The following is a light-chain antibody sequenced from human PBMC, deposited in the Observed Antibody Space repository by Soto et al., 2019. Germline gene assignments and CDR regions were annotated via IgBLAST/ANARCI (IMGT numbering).Light chain of an antibody. V-gene: IGKV3-15*01. CDR3: QQYNNWQT. CDR1: QSVSSN. Sequence: EIVMTQSPATLSVSPGERATLSCRASQSVSSNLAWYQQKPGQAPRLLIYGASTRATVIPARFSGSGSGTEFTLTISSLQSEDFAVYYCQQYNNWQTFGQGTKVDIK. CDR2: GAS. J-gene: IGKJ1*01.